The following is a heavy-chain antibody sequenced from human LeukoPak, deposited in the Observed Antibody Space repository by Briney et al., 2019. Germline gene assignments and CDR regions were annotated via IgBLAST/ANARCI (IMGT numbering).Heavy chain of an antibody. D-gene: IGHD2-15*01. V-gene: IGHV4-30-2*01. CDR2: IYHSGST. CDR1: GGSISSGGYY. CDR3: ARDGPVVVVAATNFGAFDI. J-gene: IGHJ3*02. Sequence: PSETLSLTCTVSGGSISSGGYYWSWIRQPPGKGLEWIGYIYHSGSTYYNPSLKSRVTISVDRSKNQFSLKLSSVTAADTAVYYCARDGPVVVVAATNFGAFDIWGQGTMVTVSS.